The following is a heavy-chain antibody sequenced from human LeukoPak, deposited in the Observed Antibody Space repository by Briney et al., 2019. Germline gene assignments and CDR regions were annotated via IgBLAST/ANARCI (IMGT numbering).Heavy chain of an antibody. CDR3: SRNPRSGSYFLRAFDI. D-gene: IGHD1-26*01. J-gene: IGHJ3*02. CDR1: GFSISSSSYH. V-gene: IGHV4-39*06. Sequence: SETLSLTCTGSGFSISSSSYHWGWIGQPPGKGLEGIGSIYYSWSTYYNPSLRSRATIEVDTSKNQFPLMLSPVTAADTAVYVCSRNPRSGSYFLRAFDIWGKGTMVTVSS. CDR2: IYYSWST.